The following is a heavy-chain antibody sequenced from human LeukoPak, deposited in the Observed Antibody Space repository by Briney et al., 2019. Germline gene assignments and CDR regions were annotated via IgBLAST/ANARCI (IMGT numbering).Heavy chain of an antibody. CDR3: ASDYYDSSGYYYGLSHYFDY. V-gene: IGHV4-39*07. J-gene: IGHJ4*02. Sequence: PSETLSLTCTVSGGSISSSSYYWGWVRQPPGKGLEWIGSIYYSGSTYYNPSLKSRVTISVDTSKNQFSLKLSSVTAADTAVYYCASDYYDSSGYYYGLSHYFDYWGQGTLVTVSS. CDR1: GGSISSSSYY. CDR2: IYYSGST. D-gene: IGHD3-22*01.